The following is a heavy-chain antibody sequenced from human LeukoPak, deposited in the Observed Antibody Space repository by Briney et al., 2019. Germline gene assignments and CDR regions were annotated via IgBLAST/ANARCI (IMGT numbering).Heavy chain of an antibody. J-gene: IGHJ4*02. CDR3: ARDSGYYYDSSGPMFDY. Sequence: KPSETLSLTCTVSGGSISSYCWSWIRQPPGKGLEWIGYIYYSGSTNYNPSLKSRVTISVDTSKNQFSLKLSSVTAADTAVYYCARDSGYYYDSSGPMFDYWGQGTLVTVSS. D-gene: IGHD3-22*01. V-gene: IGHV4-59*01. CDR1: GGSISSYC. CDR2: IYYSGST.